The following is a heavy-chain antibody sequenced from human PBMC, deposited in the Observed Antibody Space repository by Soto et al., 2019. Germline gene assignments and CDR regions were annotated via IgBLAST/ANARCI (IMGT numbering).Heavy chain of an antibody. Sequence: EVQLLECGGGLVQPGGSLRLSCAASGFTFGSYALSWVRQAPGKGLEWVSVVSGGGDATYYPDSVKGRFTTSRDNSKNKVYLQMNSLRAEDTAVYYCAKKSLGSITLPALYYFDYWGQGTLVTVSS. D-gene: IGHD1-20*01. J-gene: IGHJ4*02. CDR1: GFTFGSYA. CDR2: VSGGGDAT. CDR3: AKKSLGSITLPALYYFDY. V-gene: IGHV3-23*01.